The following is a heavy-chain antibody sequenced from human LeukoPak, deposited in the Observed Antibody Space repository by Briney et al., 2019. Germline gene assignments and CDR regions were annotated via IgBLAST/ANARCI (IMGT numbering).Heavy chain of an antibody. CDR2: IYPGDFDT. CDR3: ATQRAVGAVPSRYGWFDP. Sequence: GESLKISCKGSGYSFTSYWIGWVRQMPGKGREWMGIIYPGDFDTRYRPSFQGQVTISADKSISTAYLQWSSLKASDTAMYYCATQRAVGAVPSRYGWFDPWGQGTLVTVSS. D-gene: IGHD2-2*01. V-gene: IGHV5-51*01. CDR1: GYSFTSYW. J-gene: IGHJ5*02.